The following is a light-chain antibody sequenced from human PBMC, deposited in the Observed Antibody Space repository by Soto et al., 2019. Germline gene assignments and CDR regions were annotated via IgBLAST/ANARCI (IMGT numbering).Light chain of an antibody. CDR2: GAS. CDR1: QSINRNF. J-gene: IGKJ1*01. V-gene: IGKV3-20*01. Sequence: EIVLTQSPGALSLSPGERVTLSCRASQSINRNFLAWYQLKPGQAPRLLIYGASSRATGIPDRFSGSGSGTDFTLSISRLEPEDFAVYYCHQYGSSPRTFGQGTKVEI. CDR3: HQYGSSPRT.